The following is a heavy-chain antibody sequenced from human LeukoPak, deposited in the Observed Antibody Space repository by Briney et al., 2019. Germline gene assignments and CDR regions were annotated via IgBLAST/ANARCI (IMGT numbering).Heavy chain of an antibody. CDR1: GFTFSSYW. CDR3: VRFYYDFWSGYSDY. J-gene: IGHJ4*02. D-gene: IGHD3-3*01. CDR2: IKQDGSAK. Sequence: PGGSLRLSCAASGFTFSSYWMSWVRQEPGKGLEWVANIKQDGSAKYYVDSVKGRFTISRDNAKNSLYLQMNSLRAEDTAVYYCVRFYYDFWSGYSDYWGQGTLVTVSS. V-gene: IGHV3-7*01.